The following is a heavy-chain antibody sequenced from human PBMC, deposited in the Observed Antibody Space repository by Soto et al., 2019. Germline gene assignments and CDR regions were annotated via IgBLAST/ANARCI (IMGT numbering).Heavy chain of an antibody. J-gene: IGHJ4*02. V-gene: IGHV3-48*02. CDR2: ISSSTSTI. Sequence: GGSLRLSCAASGFTFSSYSMNWVRQAPGKGLEWISYISSSTSTIYYTDSVKGRFTISRDNAKNSLYLQMNSLRDEDTAVYYCAREPGRDYYDSSGYFDSWGQGTRVTVSS. CDR3: AREPGRDYYDSSGYFDS. D-gene: IGHD3-22*01. CDR1: GFTFSSYS.